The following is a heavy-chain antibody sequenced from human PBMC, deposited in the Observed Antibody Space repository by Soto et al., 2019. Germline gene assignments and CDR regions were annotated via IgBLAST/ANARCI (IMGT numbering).Heavy chain of an antibody. CDR2: VYHTGDT. V-gene: IGHV4-4*02. CDR3: AREIVTAGGNNYFDP. Sequence: SWETLSLTCGVSGGTVASSHWWSWVRQSPGRGLEWIGNVYHTGDTNFNPSLQSRVTFSVDKSNNQFSLRLTSVTAADTAVYFCAREIVTAGGNNYFDPWGPGTLVTVSS. D-gene: IGHD2-21*02. J-gene: IGHJ5*02. CDR1: GGTVASSHW.